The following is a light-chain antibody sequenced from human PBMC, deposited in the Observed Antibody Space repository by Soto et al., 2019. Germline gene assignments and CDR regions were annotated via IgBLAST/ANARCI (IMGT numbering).Light chain of an antibody. CDR3: QQYVTSPS. Sequence: EIVLTQSPATLSLSPGERATLSCGASQSVSRNFLAWYQQRPGLAPRLLMYDASTRATGIPVRFSGSGSGADFTLTITRLEPEDFAVYYCQQYVTSPSFGGGTKVEIK. CDR2: DAS. J-gene: IGKJ4*01. V-gene: IGKV3D-20*01. CDR1: QSVSRNF.